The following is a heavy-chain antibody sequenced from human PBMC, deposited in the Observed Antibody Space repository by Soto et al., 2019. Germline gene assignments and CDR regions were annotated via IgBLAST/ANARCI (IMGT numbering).Heavy chain of an antibody. J-gene: IGHJ1*01. CDR2: ISYDGSNK. CDR1: GFTFSSYA. CDR3: ARDRGVVTASYFQH. Sequence: ESGGGVVQPGRSLRLSCAASGFTFSSYAMHWVRQAPGKGLEWVAVISYDGSNKYYADSVKGRFTISRDNSKNTLYLQMNSLRAEDTAVYYCARDRGVVTASYFQHWGQGTLVTVSS. V-gene: IGHV3-30-3*01. D-gene: IGHD2-21*02.